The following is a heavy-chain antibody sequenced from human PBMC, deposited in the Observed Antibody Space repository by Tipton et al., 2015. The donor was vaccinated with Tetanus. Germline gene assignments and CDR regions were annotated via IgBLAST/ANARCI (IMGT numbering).Heavy chain of an antibody. CDR3: ATVGLVTASVKY. J-gene: IGHJ4*01. V-gene: IGHV4-31*02. D-gene: IGHD2-21*02. CDR2: ISYTGTT. CDR1: GGSITNGGYS. Sequence: LRLSCTASGGSITNGGYSWSWIRQHPGKGLDWIGYISYTGTTHYNPSLKSRVTISLDRSKNQFSLKLTSVTAADTAVYYCATVGLVTASVKYWGQGTLVTVSS.